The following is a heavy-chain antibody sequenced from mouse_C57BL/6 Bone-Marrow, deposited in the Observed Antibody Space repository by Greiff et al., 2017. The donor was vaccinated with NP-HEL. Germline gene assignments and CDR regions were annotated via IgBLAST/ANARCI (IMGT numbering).Heavy chain of an antibody. D-gene: IGHD2-4*01. J-gene: IGHJ1*03. CDR2: FHPYNDDT. Sequence: QVQLKESGAELVKPGASVKMSCKASGYTFTTYPIEWMKQNHGKSLEWIGNFHPYNDDTKYNEKFKGKATLTVEKSSSTVYLELSRLTSDDSAVYYCAKNYDYDGGTGYFDVWGTGTTVTVSS. CDR3: AKNYDYDGGTGYFDV. CDR1: GYTFTTYP. V-gene: IGHV1-47*01.